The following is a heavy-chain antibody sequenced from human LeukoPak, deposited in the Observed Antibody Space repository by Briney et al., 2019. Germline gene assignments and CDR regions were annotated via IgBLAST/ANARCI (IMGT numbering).Heavy chain of an antibody. CDR2: IYYSGST. Sequence: SETLSPTCIVSGGSISSYYWSWIRQPPGKGLEWIGYIYYSGSTNYNPSLKSRVTISVDTSKNQFSLKLSSVTAADTAVYYCARGANVVTMVRGVKGFGFDYWGQGTLVTVSS. V-gene: IGHV4-59*01. D-gene: IGHD3-10*01. CDR3: ARGANVVTMVRGVKGFGFDY. J-gene: IGHJ4*02. CDR1: GGSISSYY.